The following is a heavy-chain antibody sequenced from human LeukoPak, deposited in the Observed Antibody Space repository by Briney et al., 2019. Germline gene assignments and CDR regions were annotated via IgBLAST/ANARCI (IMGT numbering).Heavy chain of an antibody. Sequence: ASVSVSCKASGYTFTSYGISWVRQAPGQGLEWMGWISAYNGNTNYAQKLQGRVTMTTDTSTSTAYMELRSLRSDDTAVYYCARDLPDYDILGDFDYWGQGTLVTVSS. CDR3: ARDLPDYDILGDFDY. V-gene: IGHV1-18*01. D-gene: IGHD3-9*01. J-gene: IGHJ4*02. CDR2: ISAYNGNT. CDR1: GYTFTSYG.